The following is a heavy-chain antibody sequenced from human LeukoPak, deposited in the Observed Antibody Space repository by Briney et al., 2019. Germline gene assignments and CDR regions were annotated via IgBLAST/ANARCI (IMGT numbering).Heavy chain of an antibody. CDR1: GYTFTGYY. J-gene: IGHJ4*02. D-gene: IGHD4-17*01. CDR2: INPYSAVT. Sequence: ASVKVSCKASGYTFTGYYIHWVRQAPGHGLEWMGWINPYSAVTNYAQKFQGRVTMTRDMSTSTVYMELSSLRSEDTAVYYCARVMEEHDYGDYSFDYWGQGTLVTVSS. CDR3: ARVMEEHDYGDYSFDY. V-gene: IGHV1-2*02.